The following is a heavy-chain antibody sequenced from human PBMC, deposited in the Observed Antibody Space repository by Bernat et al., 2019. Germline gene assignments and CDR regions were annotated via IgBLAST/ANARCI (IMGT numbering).Heavy chain of an antibody. CDR2: INIDGSNT. V-gene: IGHV3-74*02. CDR1: GFTFSNYW. D-gene: IGHD4-11*01. J-gene: IGHJ4*02. Sequence: EVQLVESGGGLVRPGGSLRLSCAASGFTFSNYWMHWVRQAPGKGLVWVSRINIDGSNTRYADSVKGRFTISRDNAKNTLNLQMNSLRAEDTAVYYCVRTSRGSNSFDYWGQGTLVTVSS. CDR3: VRTSRGSNSFDY.